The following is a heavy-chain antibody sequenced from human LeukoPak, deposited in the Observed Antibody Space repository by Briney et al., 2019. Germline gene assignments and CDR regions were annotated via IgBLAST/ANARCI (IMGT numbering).Heavy chain of an antibody. CDR2: IRDKANNYAT. CDR3: TIGGSHRFDY. V-gene: IGHV3-73*01. J-gene: IGHJ4*02. D-gene: IGHD2-15*01. CDR1: GFTFSGST. Sequence: PGRSLRLSCAASGFTFSGSTMHWARQPSGKGREWVGSIRDKANNYATTYAAAVKGRSTISRDDSKKTAYLQMDSLKSENTVVYYCTIGGSHRFDYWGEGTLVTVS.